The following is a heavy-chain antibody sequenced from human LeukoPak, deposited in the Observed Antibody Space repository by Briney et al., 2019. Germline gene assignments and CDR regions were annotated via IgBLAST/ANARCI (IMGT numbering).Heavy chain of an antibody. V-gene: IGHV3-72*01. CDR2: TRNKANGYTT. Sequence: QRGRSLRLSCAASGFTFSSYAMHWVRQAPGKGLEWVGRTRNKANGYTTEYAASVKGRFTISRDDSKNSLYLQMNSLKTEDTAVYYCTTDPSGVYDSSGYYAYWGQGTLVTVSS. CDR1: GFTFSSYA. J-gene: IGHJ4*02. CDR3: TTDPSGVYDSSGYYAY. D-gene: IGHD3-22*01.